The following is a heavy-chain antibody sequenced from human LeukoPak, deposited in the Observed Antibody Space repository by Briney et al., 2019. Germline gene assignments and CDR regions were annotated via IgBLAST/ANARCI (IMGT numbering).Heavy chain of an antibody. CDR1: CGSLCSSTKY. D-gene: IGHD3-22*01. V-gene: IGHV4-39*01. J-gene: IGHJ3*02. Sequence: SETLSHSPVLPCGSLCSSTKYGGCIRQPPGKGLEWLGYMYYTGSTYHNLSLKRRVTRSIDSSKNQFSLKTRSVTATDTAVYYCWTLHYDSSGDLEAFDIWGQGIMVTVSS. CDR2: MYYTGST. CDR3: WTLHYDSSGDLEAFDI.